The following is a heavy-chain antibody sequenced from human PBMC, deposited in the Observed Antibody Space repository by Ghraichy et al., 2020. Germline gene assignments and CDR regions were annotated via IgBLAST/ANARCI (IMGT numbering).Heavy chain of an antibody. D-gene: IGHD3-3*01. CDR1: GESISGYY. V-gene: IGHV4-59*08. CDR3: ARHRHFGGASYPLDL. J-gene: IGHJ5*02. CDR2: IYDPGTT. Sequence: GSLRLSCTVSGESISGYYWSWLRQPPGKRLEWLAYIYDPGTTNYNPTLKSRLAISRDTSKNQVSLKLSSLTAADTAVYYCARHRHFGGASYPLDLWGQGTLVTVSS.